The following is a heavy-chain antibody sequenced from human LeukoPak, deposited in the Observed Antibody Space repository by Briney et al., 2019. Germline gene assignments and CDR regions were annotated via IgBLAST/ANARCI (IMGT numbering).Heavy chain of an antibody. J-gene: IGHJ5*02. CDR2: ISAYNGNT. CDR1: GYTFTSYG. CDR3: ARDQPYYYDSGGVRFDP. Sequence: ASVKVSCKASGYTFTSYGISWVRQAPGQGLEWMGWISAYNGNTNYAQKLQGRVTMTTDTSTSTAYMELRSLRSDDTAVYYCARDQPYYYDSGGVRFDPWGQGTLVTVSS. D-gene: IGHD3-22*01. V-gene: IGHV1-18*01.